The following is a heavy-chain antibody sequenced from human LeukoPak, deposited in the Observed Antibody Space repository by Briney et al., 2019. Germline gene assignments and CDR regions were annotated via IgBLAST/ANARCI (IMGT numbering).Heavy chain of an antibody. CDR1: GYTVTHYA. D-gene: IGHD1-26*01. CDR3: ARLYGAFDY. V-gene: IGHV7-4-1*02. J-gene: IGHJ4*02. Sequence: GASVKVSCKASGYTVTHYAMNWVRQAPGQGLEWMGWINTNTGNSTHAQGFTGRFVFSLDTSVSTAYLQISSLEAEDTAIYYCARLYGAFDYWGQGTLVTVSS. CDR2: INTNTGNS.